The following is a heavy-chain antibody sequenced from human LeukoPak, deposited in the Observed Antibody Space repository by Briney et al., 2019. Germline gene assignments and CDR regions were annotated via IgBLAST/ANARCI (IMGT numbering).Heavy chain of an antibody. Sequence: PSETLSLTCTVSGGSIRSNSYYWGWIRQPPGKGLEWIGTIYYSGSTYYNPSLKSRVTISVDTSKNQFSLKLSSVTAADTAVYYCAALDGYKLMDVWGKGTTVTVSS. CDR1: GGSIRSNSYY. CDR2: IYYSGST. D-gene: IGHD5-24*01. CDR3: AALDGYKLMDV. V-gene: IGHV4-39*07. J-gene: IGHJ6*03.